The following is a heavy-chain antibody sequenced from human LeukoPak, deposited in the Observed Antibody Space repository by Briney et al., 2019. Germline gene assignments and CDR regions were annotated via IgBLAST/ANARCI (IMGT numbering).Heavy chain of an antibody. CDR3: ARGGRVFWSGYFYYFDY. V-gene: IGHV1-2*06. CDR1: GYTFTGYY. J-gene: IGHJ4*02. Sequence: ASVKVSCKASGYTFTGYYMHWVRQAPGHALEWMGRINPNSGGTNYAQKFQGRVTMTRDTSISTAYMELSRLRSDDTAVYYCARGGRVFWSGYFYYFDYWGQGTLVTVSS. D-gene: IGHD3-3*01. CDR2: INPNSGGT.